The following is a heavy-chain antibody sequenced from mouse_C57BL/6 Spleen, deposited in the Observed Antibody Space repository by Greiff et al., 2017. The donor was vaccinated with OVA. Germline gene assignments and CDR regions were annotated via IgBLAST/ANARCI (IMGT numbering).Heavy chain of an antibody. Sequence: VQLQESGAELVRPGTSVKMSCKASGYTFTNYWIGWAKQRPGHGLEWIGDIYPGGGYTNYNEKFKGKATLTADKSSSTAYMQFSSLTSEDSAIYYCARNYDYGFDYWGQGTTLTVSS. CDR1: GYTFTNYW. CDR3: ARNYDYGFDY. CDR2: IYPGGGYT. D-gene: IGHD2-4*01. J-gene: IGHJ2*01. V-gene: IGHV1-63*01.